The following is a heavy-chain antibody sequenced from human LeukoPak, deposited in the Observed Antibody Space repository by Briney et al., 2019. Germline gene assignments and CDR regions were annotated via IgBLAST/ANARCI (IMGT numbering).Heavy chain of an antibody. CDR2: INPNSGGT. CDR3: ARVISGIAAAGTFRSTFDP. J-gene: IGHJ5*02. V-gene: IGHV1-2*02. D-gene: IGHD6-13*01. CDR1: GYTFTGYY. Sequence: ASVKVSCKASGYTFTGYYMHWVRQAPGQGPEWMGWINPNSGGTNYAQKFQGRVTMTRDTSISTAYMELSRLRSDDTAVYYCARVISGIAAAGTFRSTFDPWGQGTLVTVSS.